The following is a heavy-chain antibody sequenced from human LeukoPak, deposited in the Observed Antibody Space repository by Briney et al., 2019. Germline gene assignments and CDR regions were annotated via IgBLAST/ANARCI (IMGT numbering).Heavy chain of an antibody. Sequence: ASVKFSCKASGYTFTGYYMHWVRQAPGQGLEWMGWINPNSGGTNYAQKFQGRVTMTRDTSISTAYMELSRLRSDDTAVYYCARGLLWFGELLQPDDYWGEGTLVTVSS. J-gene: IGHJ4*02. CDR3: ARGLLWFGELLQPDDY. V-gene: IGHV1-2*02. D-gene: IGHD3-10*01. CDR2: INPNSGGT. CDR1: GYTFTGYY.